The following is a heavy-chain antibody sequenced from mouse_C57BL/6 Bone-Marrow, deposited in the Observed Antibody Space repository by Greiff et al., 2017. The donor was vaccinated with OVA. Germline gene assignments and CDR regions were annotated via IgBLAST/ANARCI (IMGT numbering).Heavy chain of an antibody. J-gene: IGHJ1*03. CDR3: ARGLVTYWYFDV. D-gene: IGHD2-13*01. V-gene: IGHV3-3*01. Sequence: EVMLVESGPSLVRPSQTLSLTCTVTGFSINSDCYWIWIRQFPGNKLEYIGYTFYSGITYYNPSLESRTYITRDTSKNQFSLKLSSVTTEDTATYYCARGLVTYWYFDVWGTGTTVTVSS. CDR1: GFSINSDCY. CDR2: TFYSGIT.